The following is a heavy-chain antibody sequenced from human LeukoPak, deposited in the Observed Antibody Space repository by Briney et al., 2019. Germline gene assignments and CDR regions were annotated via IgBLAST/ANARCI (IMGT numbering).Heavy chain of an antibody. V-gene: IGHV3-7*01. CDR1: GFIFSNYW. D-gene: IGHD1-1*01. J-gene: IGHJ3*02. Sequence: GGSLRLSCAASGFIFSNYWMSWVRQAPGKGLEWVANIKEDGSEKHYVDSAKGRFTISRDNAKNSLYLQMNSLRAEDTAVYYCARPGQRDAFDIWGQGTMVTVSS. CDR2: IKEDGSEK. CDR3: ARPGQRDAFDI.